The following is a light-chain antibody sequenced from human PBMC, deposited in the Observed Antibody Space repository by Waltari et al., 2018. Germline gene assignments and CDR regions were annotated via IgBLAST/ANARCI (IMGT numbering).Light chain of an antibody. J-gene: IGLJ2*01. Sequence: QSVLTQPPSVSGAPGQRVTISCTGSNSNIGAGYDVHWYQQLPGTAPKLLSYVNSNRPSGVPDRFSGSKSGTSASLAITGLRAGDEADYYCQSYDSGLSGVIFGGGTKLTVL. CDR2: VNS. CDR1: NSNIGAGYD. V-gene: IGLV1-40*01. CDR3: QSYDSGLSGVI.